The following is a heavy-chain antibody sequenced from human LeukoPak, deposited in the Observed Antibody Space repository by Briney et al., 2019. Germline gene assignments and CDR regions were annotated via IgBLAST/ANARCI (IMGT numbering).Heavy chain of an antibody. CDR3: ARASDYDSGGYYIGGSFDY. CDR2: ISGSGGST. Sequence: TGGSLRLSCAASGFTFSNYAMSWVRQAPGKGLEWVSTISGSGGSTDYADSVKGRLSISRDNPKRTLYLQMNSLRAEDTAVYYCARASDYDSGGYYIGGSFDYWGQGTLVTVSS. D-gene: IGHD3-22*01. V-gene: IGHV3-23*01. J-gene: IGHJ4*02. CDR1: GFTFSNYA.